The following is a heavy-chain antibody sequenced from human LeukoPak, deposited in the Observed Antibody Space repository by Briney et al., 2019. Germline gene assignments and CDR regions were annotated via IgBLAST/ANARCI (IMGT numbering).Heavy chain of an antibody. CDR2: IWYDGSNK. Sequence: GGSLKLSCAASGFTFSSYGMYWVRQAPGKGLEWVAVIWYDGSNKYYADSVKGRFTISRDNSKNTLYLQMNSLRAEDTAVYYCAKEGSSWGLLDYWGQGTLVTVSS. V-gene: IGHV3-33*06. CDR1: GFTFSSYG. CDR3: AKEGSSWGLLDY. D-gene: IGHD6-13*01. J-gene: IGHJ4*02.